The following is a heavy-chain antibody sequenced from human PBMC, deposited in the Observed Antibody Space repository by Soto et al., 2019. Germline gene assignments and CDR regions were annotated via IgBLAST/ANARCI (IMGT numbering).Heavy chain of an antibody. J-gene: IGHJ3*02. CDR1: GGSVSSGSYY. Sequence: SDTLSLTCTVSGGSVSSGSYYWSWIRQPPGKGLEWIGYIYYSGSTNYNPSLKSRVTISVDTSKNQFSLKLSSVTAADTAVYYCARRGPGGRAFDIWGQGTRVT. D-gene: IGHD3-16*01. V-gene: IGHV4-61*01. CDR3: ARRGPGGRAFDI. CDR2: IYYSGST.